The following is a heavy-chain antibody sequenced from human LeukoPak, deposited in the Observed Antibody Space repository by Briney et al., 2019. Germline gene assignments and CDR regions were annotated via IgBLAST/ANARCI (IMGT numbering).Heavy chain of an antibody. V-gene: IGHV3-74*01. D-gene: IGHD4-23*01. CDR3: ARGRPHGNDY. J-gene: IGHJ4*02. CDR2: IASDGSST. CDR1: GFSFSNAW. Sequence: GGSLRLSCATSGFSFSNAWMNWVRQAPGKGLVWVSRIASDGSSTTYADSVKGRFSISRDNAKNTLYLQMNSLRVEDTAVYYCARGRPHGNDYWGQGTLVTVSS.